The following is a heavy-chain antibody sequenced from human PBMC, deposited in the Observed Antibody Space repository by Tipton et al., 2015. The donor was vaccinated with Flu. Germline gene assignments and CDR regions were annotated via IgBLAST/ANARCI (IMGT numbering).Heavy chain of an antibody. D-gene: IGHD3-22*01. CDR2: INPNSGGT. Sequence: QSGPEVKKPGASVKVSCKASGYTFTGYYMHWVRPAPGQGLEWMGWINPNSGGTNYAQKFQGRVTLTRVTSISTAYMELSRLRSDDTAVYYCARDQMIVVVMAYYGMDVWVQGTTVTVSS. V-gene: IGHV1-2*02. CDR1: GYTFTGYY. J-gene: IGHJ6*02. CDR3: ARDQMIVVVMAYYGMDV.